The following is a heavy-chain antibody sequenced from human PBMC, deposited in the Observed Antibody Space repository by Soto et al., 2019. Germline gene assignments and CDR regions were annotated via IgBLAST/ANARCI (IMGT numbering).Heavy chain of an antibody. CDR1: GDSISNNNW. J-gene: IGHJ4*02. Sequence: SETLSLTCAVSGDSISNNNWWSWIRQPPGKGLEWIGETYRSGSTSYNPSLKGRVTVSVDESNNQFSLKLISVTAADTAVYYCARGGLEYVGSPYFDYWVQGILVTVSS. CDR2: TYRSGST. D-gene: IGHD2-15*01. CDR3: ARGGLEYVGSPYFDY. V-gene: IGHV4-4*02.